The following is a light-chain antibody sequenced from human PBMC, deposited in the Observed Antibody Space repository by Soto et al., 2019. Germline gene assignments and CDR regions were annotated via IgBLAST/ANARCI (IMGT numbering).Light chain of an antibody. CDR2: GGY. Sequence: IQMTQSPSSLSASVGDRVTITCRASQVIGNYLAWYQQKPGKAPNLLIYGGYTLQSGVPSRFSGSGSGTEFSLTITGLQPEDFATYYCQYLNGVPTITFGQGTRLEIK. CDR3: QYLNGVPTIT. V-gene: IGKV1-9*01. J-gene: IGKJ5*01. CDR1: QVIGNY.